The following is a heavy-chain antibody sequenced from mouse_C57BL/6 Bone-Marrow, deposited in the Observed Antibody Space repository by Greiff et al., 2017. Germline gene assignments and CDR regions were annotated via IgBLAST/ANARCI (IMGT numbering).Heavy chain of an antibody. CDR1: GYTFTDYE. J-gene: IGHJ4*01. D-gene: IGHD1-1*01. CDR2: IDPETGGT. Sequence: VQLQQSGAELVRPGASVTLSCKASGYTFTDYEMHWVKQTPVHGLVWIGAIDPETGGTAYNQKFKGKAILTADKSSSTAYMELRSLTSEDSAVYYCTGGYYGSSGDAMDYWGQGTSVTVSS. V-gene: IGHV1-15*01. CDR3: TGGYYGSSGDAMDY.